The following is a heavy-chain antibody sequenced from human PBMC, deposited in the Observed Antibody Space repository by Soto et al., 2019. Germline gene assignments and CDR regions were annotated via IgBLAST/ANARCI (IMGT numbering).Heavy chain of an antibody. D-gene: IGHD3-3*01. CDR2: ISAYNGNT. V-gene: IGHV1-18*01. CDR1: GYTFTSYG. CDR3: ARDRYYDFWSGYYTDY. J-gene: IGHJ4*02. Sequence: QVQLVQSGAEVKKPGASVKVPCKASGYTFTSYGISWVRQAPGQGLEWMGWISAYNGNTNYAQKLQGRVTVTTDTSTSTAYMELRSLRSDDTAVYYCARDRYYDFWSGYYTDYWGQGTLVTVSS.